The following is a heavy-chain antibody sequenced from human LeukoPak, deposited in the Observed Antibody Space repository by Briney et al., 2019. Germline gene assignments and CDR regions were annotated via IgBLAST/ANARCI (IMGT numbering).Heavy chain of an antibody. V-gene: IGHV3-30*03. CDR1: GFTFSSYG. Sequence: GRSLRLSCAASGFTFSSYGMHWVRQAPGKGLEWVAVISYDGSNKYYADSVKGRFTISRDNAKNSLYLQMNSLRAEDTAVYYCARDLSYYGSGSYYYYYGMDVWGQGTTVTVSS. CDR2: ISYDGSNK. J-gene: IGHJ6*02. D-gene: IGHD3-10*01. CDR3: ARDLSYYGSGSYYYYYGMDV.